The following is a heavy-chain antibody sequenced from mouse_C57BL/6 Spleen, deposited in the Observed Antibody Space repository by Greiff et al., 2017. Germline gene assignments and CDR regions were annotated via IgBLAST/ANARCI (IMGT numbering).Heavy chain of an antibody. Sequence: EVKLMESGPELVKPGASVKISCKASGYSFTDYNMNWVKQSNGKSLEWIGVINPNYGTTSYNQKFKGKATLTVDQSSSTAYMQLNSLTSEDSAVYYCARSFGTVVAPPFDYWGQGTTLTVSS. CDR1: GYSFTDYN. CDR2: INPNYGTT. J-gene: IGHJ2*01. D-gene: IGHD1-1*01. V-gene: IGHV1-39*01. CDR3: ARSFGTVVAPPFDY.